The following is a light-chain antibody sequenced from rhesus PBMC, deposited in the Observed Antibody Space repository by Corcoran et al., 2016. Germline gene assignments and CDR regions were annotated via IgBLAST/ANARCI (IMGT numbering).Light chain of an antibody. J-gene: IGKJ2*01. Sequence: DIQMTQSPSALSASVGDRVTISCRASQNIYSNLAWYQQKPGKAPKLLNYAASSLKPGIPSRCSGSGSGTDFTITISSLQPEDSAAYYCQHYYDNPYSFGQGTKVEIK. CDR2: AAS. CDR3: QHYYDNPYS. V-gene: IGKV1S12*01. CDR1: QNIYSN.